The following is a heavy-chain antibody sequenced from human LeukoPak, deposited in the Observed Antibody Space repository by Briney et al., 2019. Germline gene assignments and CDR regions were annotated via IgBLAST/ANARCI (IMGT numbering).Heavy chain of an antibody. D-gene: IGHD1-26*01. CDR2: ISAYNGNT. Sequence: ASVKVSCKASGYTFTSYGISWVRQAPGQGPEWMGWISAYNGNTNYAQKLQGRVTMTTDTSTSTAYMELRSLRSDDTAVYYCARAGSRAQLPVGAPPRWGQGTLVTVSS. V-gene: IGHV1-18*01. CDR1: GYTFTSYG. CDR3: ARAGSRAQLPVGAPPR. J-gene: IGHJ4*02.